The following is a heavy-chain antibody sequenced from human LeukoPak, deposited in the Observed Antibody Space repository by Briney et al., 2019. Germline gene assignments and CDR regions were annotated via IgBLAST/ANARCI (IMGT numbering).Heavy chain of an antibody. D-gene: IGHD4-17*01. Sequence: PGGSLRLSCAASGFTFSSYGMHWVRQAPGKGLEWVAVISYDGSNKYYADSVKGRFTISRDNSKNTLYLQMNSPRAEDTAVYYCAKDGDYGDYHPIDYWGQGTLVTVSS. CDR1: GFTFSSYG. V-gene: IGHV3-30*18. CDR2: ISYDGSNK. CDR3: AKDGDYGDYHPIDY. J-gene: IGHJ4*02.